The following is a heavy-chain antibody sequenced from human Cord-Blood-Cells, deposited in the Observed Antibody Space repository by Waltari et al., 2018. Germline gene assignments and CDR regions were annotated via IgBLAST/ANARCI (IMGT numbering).Heavy chain of an antibody. D-gene: IGHD2-2*01. CDR1: GYTFTGYY. CDR3: GRGGWDIVVVPEGGFDY. Sequence: QVQLVQSGAEVKKPGASVKVSCKASGYTFTGYYMHWVRQAPGQGLEWMGWINPNSGGTNYAQKFQGRVTMTRDTSISTAYMELSRLRSDDTSLYYWGRGGWDIVVVPEGGFDYWGQGTLVTVSS. CDR2: INPNSGGT. V-gene: IGHV1-2*02. J-gene: IGHJ4*02.